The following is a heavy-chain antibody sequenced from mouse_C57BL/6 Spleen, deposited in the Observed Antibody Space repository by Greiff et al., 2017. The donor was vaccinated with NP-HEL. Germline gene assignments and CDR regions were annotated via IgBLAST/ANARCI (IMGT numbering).Heavy chain of an antibody. Sequence: EVKLMESGGGLVQPGGSMKLSCVASGFTFSNYWMNWVRQSPEKGLEWVAQIRLKSDNYATHYAESVKGRFTISRDDSKSSVYLQMNNLRAEDTGMYYCTGLLWLPYYAMDYWGQGTSVTVSS. CDR3: TGLLWLPYYAMDY. V-gene: IGHV6-3*01. CDR2: IRLKSDNYAT. D-gene: IGHD2-9*01. J-gene: IGHJ4*01. CDR1: GFTFSNYW.